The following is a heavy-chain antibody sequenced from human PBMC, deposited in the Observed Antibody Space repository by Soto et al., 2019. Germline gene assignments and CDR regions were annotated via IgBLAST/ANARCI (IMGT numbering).Heavy chain of an antibody. D-gene: IGHD4-17*01. J-gene: IGHJ4*02. Sequence: QLQLQESGSGLVKPSQTLSLTCAVSGGSISSGGYSWSWIRQPPGKGLEWIGYIYHSGSTYYNPSLKGRVTIPVDRSKNQCSLKLSSVTAADTAVYYCARASTTVTTLDYWGQGTLVTVSS. CDR1: GGSISSGGYS. V-gene: IGHV4-30-2*01. CDR3: ARASTTVTTLDY. CDR2: IYHSGST.